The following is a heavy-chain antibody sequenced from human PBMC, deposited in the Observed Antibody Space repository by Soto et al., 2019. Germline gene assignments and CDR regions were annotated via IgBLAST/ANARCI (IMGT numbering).Heavy chain of an antibody. CDR1: GFTFSSYG. CDR3: ARERGAIAAGGESVFDY. V-gene: IGHV3-33*01. D-gene: IGHD6-13*01. J-gene: IGHJ4*02. Sequence: GGSLRLSCAASGFTFSSYGMHWVRQAPGKGLEWVAVIWYDGSNKYYADSVKGRFTISRDNSKNTLYLQMNSLRAEDTAVYYCARERGAIAAGGESVFDYWGQGTLVTVSS. CDR2: IWYDGSNK.